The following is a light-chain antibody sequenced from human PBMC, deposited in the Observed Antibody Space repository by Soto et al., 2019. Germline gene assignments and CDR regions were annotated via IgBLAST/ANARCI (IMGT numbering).Light chain of an antibody. CDR3: SSYTSSNTLV. CDR1: SSDLGGYNY. Sequence: QSALAQPASVSGSPGQSITISCTGTSSDLGGYNYVSWYQQHPGKAPKLMIYEVNNRPSGVSNRFSGSKSGNTASLTISGLQAEDEADYYCSSYTSSNTLVFGTGTKVTV. V-gene: IGLV2-14*01. CDR2: EVN. J-gene: IGLJ1*01.